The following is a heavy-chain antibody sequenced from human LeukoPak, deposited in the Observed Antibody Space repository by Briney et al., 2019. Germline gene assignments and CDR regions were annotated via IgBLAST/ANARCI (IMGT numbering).Heavy chain of an antibody. V-gene: IGHV3-21*01. D-gene: IGHD3-9*01. J-gene: IGHJ4*02. CDR1: GFTFSSYS. CDR2: ISSSSSYI. Sequence: PGGSLRLSCAASGFTFSSYSMNWVRQAPGKGLEWVSSISSSSSYIYYADSVKGRFTIPRDNAKNSLYLQMNSLRAEDTAVYYCARDQDYDILTGYPTGATDYWGQGTLVTVSS. CDR3: ARDQDYDILTGYPTGATDY.